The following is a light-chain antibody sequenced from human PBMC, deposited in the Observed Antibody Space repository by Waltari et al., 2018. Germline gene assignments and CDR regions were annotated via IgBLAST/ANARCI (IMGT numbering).Light chain of an antibody. CDR2: DAS. CDR3: QQRYNWPPLT. CDR1: QTIGTY. V-gene: IGKV3-11*01. Sequence: VVLTQSPVTLSLSPGETATPSCRASQTIGTYLAWYQHKLGQSPRLLLYDASTRATGIPAKFSGSGSGTDFTLTISGLEAEDSAIYYCQQRYNWPPLTFGGGTKVQTK. J-gene: IGKJ4*01.